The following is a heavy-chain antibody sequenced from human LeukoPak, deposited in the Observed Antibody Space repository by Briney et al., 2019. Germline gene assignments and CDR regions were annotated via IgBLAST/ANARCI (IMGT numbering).Heavy chain of an antibody. Sequence: GGSLRLSCVASGFTFYNYAMSWVRQAPGKGLEWVANIKQDGSEKYYVDSVKGRFTISRDNAKNSLYLQMNSLRAEDTAVYYCARGTAAAATFDYWGQGTLVTVSS. D-gene: IGHD6-13*01. J-gene: IGHJ4*02. CDR1: GFTFYNYA. CDR3: ARGTAAAATFDY. V-gene: IGHV3-7*03. CDR2: IKQDGSEK.